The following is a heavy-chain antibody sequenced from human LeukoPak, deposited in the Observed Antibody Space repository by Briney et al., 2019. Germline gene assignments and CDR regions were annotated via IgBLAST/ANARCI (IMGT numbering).Heavy chain of an antibody. CDR3: ARLYYGSGSYYNRIWYFDL. CDR1: GGSISSYY. D-gene: IGHD3-10*01. Sequence: PSETLSLTCTVSGGSISSYYWSWIRQPPGKGLEWIGYIYYSGSTNYNPSLKSRVTISVDTSKNQSSLKLSSVTAADTAVYYCARLYYGSGSYYNRIWYFDLWGRGTLVTVSS. J-gene: IGHJ2*01. V-gene: IGHV4-59*08. CDR2: IYYSGST.